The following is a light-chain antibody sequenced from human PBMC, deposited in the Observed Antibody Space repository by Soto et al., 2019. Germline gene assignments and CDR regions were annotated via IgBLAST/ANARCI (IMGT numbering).Light chain of an antibody. CDR3: AGWDDSLHGLL. CDR2: RNN. J-gene: IGLJ1*01. Sequence: QAVVTQPPSASGTPGQRVTISCSGGSSNIGTNYVYWYQQLPGTAPKLLIYRNNLRPSGVPDRFSASKSGTSASLAISGLRSEDEADYFCAGWDDSLHGLLFGAGTKVTVL. V-gene: IGLV1-47*01. CDR1: SSNIGTNY.